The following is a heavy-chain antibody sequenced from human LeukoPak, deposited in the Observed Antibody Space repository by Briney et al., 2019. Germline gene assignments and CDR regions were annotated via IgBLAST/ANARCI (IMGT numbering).Heavy chain of an antibody. CDR1: GYTFTGYY. D-gene: IGHD3-22*01. CDR3: ARTYYYDSSGYYSFVY. V-gene: IGHV1-46*01. CDR2: INPSGGST. Sequence: ASVKVSCKASGYTFTGYYMHWVRQAPGQGLEWMGIINPSGGSTSYAQKFQGRVTMTRDTSTSTVYMELSSLRSEDTAVYYCARTYYYDSSGYYSFVYWGQGTLVTVSS. J-gene: IGHJ4*02.